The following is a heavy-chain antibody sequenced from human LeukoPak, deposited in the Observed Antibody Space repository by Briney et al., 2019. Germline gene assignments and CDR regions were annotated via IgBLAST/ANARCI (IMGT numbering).Heavy chain of an antibody. D-gene: IGHD6-13*01. CDR3: AKDRAPGAHYYMDV. V-gene: IGHV3-23*01. Sequence: GGSLRLSCAASGFTFSSYAMTWVRQAPGKGLEWVSSFSGNRGRTYYADSVKGRFTISRDDSKNTLYLQMNSLRAEDTALYYCAKDRAPGAHYYMDVWGIGTTVTVSS. CDR1: GFTFSSYA. J-gene: IGHJ6*03. CDR2: FSGNRGRT.